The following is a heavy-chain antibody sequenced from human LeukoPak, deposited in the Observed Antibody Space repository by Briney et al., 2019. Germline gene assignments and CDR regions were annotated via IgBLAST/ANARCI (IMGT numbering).Heavy chain of an antibody. D-gene: IGHD6-19*01. J-gene: IGHJ6*02. Sequence: SETLSLTCAVYGGSFSGYYWSWIRQPPGKGLEWIGEINHSGSTNYNPSLKSRVTISVDTSKNQFSLKLGSVTAADTAVYYCARGRSSNGYSSGWYSPYYYYGMDVWGQGTTVTVSS. CDR3: ARGRSSNGYSSGWYSPYYYYGMDV. V-gene: IGHV4-34*01. CDR2: INHSGST. CDR1: GGSFSGYY.